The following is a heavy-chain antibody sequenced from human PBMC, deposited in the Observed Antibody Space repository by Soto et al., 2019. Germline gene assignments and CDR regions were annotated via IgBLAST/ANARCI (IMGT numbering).Heavy chain of an antibody. CDR2: ISGSGGST. CDR1: GFTFSSYA. D-gene: IGHD3-3*01. CDR3: AKRGTNYDFWSGSQIYYYYYMDV. Sequence: GGSLRLSCAASGFTFSSYAMSWVRQAPGKGLEWVSAISGSGGSTYYADSVKGRFTISRDNSKNTLYLQMNSLRAEDTAVYYCAKRGTNYDFWSGSQIYYYYYMDVWGKGTTVTVSS. V-gene: IGHV3-23*01. J-gene: IGHJ6*03.